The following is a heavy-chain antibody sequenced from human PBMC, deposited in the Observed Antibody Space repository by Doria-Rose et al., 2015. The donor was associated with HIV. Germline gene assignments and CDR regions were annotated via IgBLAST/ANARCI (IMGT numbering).Heavy chain of an antibody. CDR1: GGSVASGTPY. CDR3: AKQAVNWFDP. J-gene: IGHJ5*02. CDR2: IYYSGTT. Sequence: QVQLQESGPGLVKPSETLSLTCTVSGGSVASGTPYWDWIRQTPGKGLEWIGTIYYSGTTYYNPSLRVRVTISLHTSKNQYSLKLISVTAADTGVYYCAKQAVNWFDPWGQGTLVTV. V-gene: IGHV4-39*01. D-gene: IGHD6-25*01.